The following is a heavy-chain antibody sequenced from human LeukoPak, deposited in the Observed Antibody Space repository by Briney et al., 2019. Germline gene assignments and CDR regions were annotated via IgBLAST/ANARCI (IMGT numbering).Heavy chain of an antibody. CDR3: ARGDIVGATTTPFDY. D-gene: IGHD1-26*01. V-gene: IGHV3-30*03. J-gene: IGHJ4*02. CDR1: GFSFSYYG. CDR2: ISYDGTNK. Sequence: AGGSLRLSRSASGFSFSYYGFHWVRQAPGKGLEWVALISYDGTNKYYADSVKGRFTISRDNSKNTLFLQMNSLRAEDTAVYYCARGDIVGATTTPFDYWGQGTLVTVSS.